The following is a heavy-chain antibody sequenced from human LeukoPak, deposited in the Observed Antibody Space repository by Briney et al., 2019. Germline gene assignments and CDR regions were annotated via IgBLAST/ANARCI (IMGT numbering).Heavy chain of an antibody. D-gene: IGHD2-15*01. CDR2: IYYSGST. J-gene: IGHJ6*02. V-gene: IGHV4-61*08. CDR1: GGSISSGGYY. CDR3: ARLVSYGMDV. Sequence: SQTLSLTCTVSGGSISSGGYYWSWIRQHPGRGLEWIGYIYYSGSTNYNPSLKSRVTISVDTSKNQFSLKLSSVTAADTAVYYCARLVSYGMDVWGQGTTVTVSS.